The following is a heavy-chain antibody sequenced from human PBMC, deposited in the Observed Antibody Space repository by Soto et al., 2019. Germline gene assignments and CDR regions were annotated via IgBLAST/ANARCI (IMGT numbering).Heavy chain of an antibody. J-gene: IGHJ6*02. CDR1: GFTFSSYG. CDR3: ARDQTWLQLGWYYYYYGMDV. D-gene: IGHD5-12*01. V-gene: IGHV3-33*01. Sequence: PGGSLRLSCAASGFTFSSYGMHWVRQAPGKGLEWVAVIWYDGSNKYYADSGKGRFTISRDNSKNTLYLQMNSLRAEDTAVYYCARDQTWLQLGWYYYYYGMDVWGQGTTVTVS. CDR2: IWYDGSNK.